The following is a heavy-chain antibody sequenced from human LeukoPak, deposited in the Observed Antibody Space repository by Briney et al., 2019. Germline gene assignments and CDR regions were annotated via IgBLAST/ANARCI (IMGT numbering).Heavy chain of an antibody. D-gene: IGHD4-17*01. CDR3: ARETTVTYYFDY. V-gene: IGHV4-31*03. CDR2: IYYSGST. J-gene: IGHJ4*02. Sequence: PSETLSLTCTVSGGSISSGGYSWSWIRQHPGKGLEWIGYIYYSGSTYYNPSLKSRVTIPVDTSKNQFSLKLSSVTAADTAVFYCARETTVTYYFDYWGQGTLVTVSS. CDR1: GGSISSGGYS.